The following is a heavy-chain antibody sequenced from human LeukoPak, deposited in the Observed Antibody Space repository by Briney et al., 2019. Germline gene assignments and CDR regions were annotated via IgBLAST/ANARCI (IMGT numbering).Heavy chain of an antibody. CDR1: GGSISSGGYY. V-gene: IGHV4-31*03. J-gene: IGHJ4*02. CDR3: ARSVEMATISFDY. Sequence: SETLSLTCTVSGGSISSGGYYWSWIRQHPGKGLEWIGYIYYSGSTYYNPSLKGRVTISVDTSKNQFSLKLSSVTAADTAVYYCARSVEMATISFDYWGQGTLVTVSS. D-gene: IGHD5-24*01. CDR2: IYYSGST.